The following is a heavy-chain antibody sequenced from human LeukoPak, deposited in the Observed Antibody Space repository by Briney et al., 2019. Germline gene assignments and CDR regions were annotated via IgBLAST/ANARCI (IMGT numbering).Heavy chain of an antibody. D-gene: IGHD3-10*01. CDR3: ARVGGTNYYYYGMDV. Sequence: KASETLSLTCTVSGVSISGYYWSWIRQPPGKGLEWIGYIYDSGSTNYNPSLKSRVTISVDTSKNQFSLKLSSVTAADTAVYYCARVGGTNYYYYGMDVWGQGTTVTVSS. CDR1: GVSISGYY. V-gene: IGHV4-59*01. CDR2: IYDSGST. J-gene: IGHJ6*02.